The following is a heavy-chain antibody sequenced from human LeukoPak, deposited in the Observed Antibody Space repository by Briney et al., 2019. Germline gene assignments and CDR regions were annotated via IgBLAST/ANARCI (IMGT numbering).Heavy chain of an antibody. V-gene: IGHV4-34*01. CDR2: INHSGST. J-gene: IGHJ6*02. D-gene: IGHD6-13*01. CDR1: GGSFSGYY. CDR3: ARDRGSSWHKDYYYGMDV. Sequence: SETLSLTCAVYGGSFSGYYWSWIRQPPGKGLEWIGEINHSGSTNYNPSLKSRVTMSVDTSKNQFSLKLSSVTAADTAVYYCARDRGSSWHKDYYYGMDVWGQGTTVTVSS.